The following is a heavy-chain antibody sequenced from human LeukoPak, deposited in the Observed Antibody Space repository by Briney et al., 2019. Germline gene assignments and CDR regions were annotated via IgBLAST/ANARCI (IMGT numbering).Heavy chain of an antibody. D-gene: IGHD1-26*01. J-gene: IGHJ4*02. CDR1: GFTFSSYG. CDR3: AKDRNFGLVGALD. CDR2: IRYDGSNK. V-gene: IGHV3-30*02. Sequence: GGSLRLSCTASGFTFSSYGMHWVRQAPGKGLEWVAFIRYDGSNKYYADSVKGRFTISRDNSKNTPYLQMNSLRAEDTAVYYCAKDRNFGLVGALDWGQGTLVTVSS.